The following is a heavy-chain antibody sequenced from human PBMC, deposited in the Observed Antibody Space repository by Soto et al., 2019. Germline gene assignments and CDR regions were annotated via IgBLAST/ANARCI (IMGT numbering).Heavy chain of an antibody. D-gene: IGHD6-19*01. Sequence: ASVKVSCKASGYTFTSYGISWVRQAPGQGLEWMGWISAYNGNTNYAQKLQGRVTMTTDTSTSTAYMELRSLRSDDTAVYYCARDPAVKPYYYYGMDVWGQGTTVTVSS. CDR1: GYTFTSYG. V-gene: IGHV1-18*01. J-gene: IGHJ6*02. CDR2: ISAYNGNT. CDR3: ARDPAVKPYYYYGMDV.